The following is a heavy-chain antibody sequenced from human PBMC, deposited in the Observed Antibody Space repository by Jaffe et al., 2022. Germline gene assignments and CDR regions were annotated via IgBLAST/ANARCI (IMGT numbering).Heavy chain of an antibody. D-gene: IGHD6-19*01. Sequence: EVQLVESGGGLVQPGRSLRLSCTASGFTFGDYAMSWVRQAPGKGLEWVGFIRSKAYGGTTEYAASVKGRFTISRDDSKSIAYLQMNSLKTEDTAVYYCTREWLVLYYYYYYMDVWGKGTTVTVSS. J-gene: IGHJ6*03. CDR2: IRSKAYGGTT. V-gene: IGHV3-49*04. CDR3: TREWLVLYYYYYYMDV. CDR1: GFTFGDYA.